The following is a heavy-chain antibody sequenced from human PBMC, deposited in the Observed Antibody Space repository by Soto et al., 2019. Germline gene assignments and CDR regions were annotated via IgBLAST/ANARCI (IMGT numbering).Heavy chain of an antibody. Sequence: SETLSLTCTVSGGSISSYYWSWIRQPPGKGLEWIGYIYYSGSTNYNPSLKSRVTISVDTSKNQFSLKLSSVTAADTAVYYCARVMLYRGYWFDPWGQGTLVTVPQ. V-gene: IGHV4-59*01. CDR3: ARVMLYRGYWFDP. D-gene: IGHD2-8*01. J-gene: IGHJ5*02. CDR2: IYYSGST. CDR1: GGSISSYY.